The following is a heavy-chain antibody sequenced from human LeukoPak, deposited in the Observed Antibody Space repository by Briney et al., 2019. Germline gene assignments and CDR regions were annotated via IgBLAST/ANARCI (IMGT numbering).Heavy chain of an antibody. V-gene: IGHV4-39*01. CDR2: IYSSGST. D-gene: IGHD3-22*01. CDR3: ARPRTFYYDRSGYYEY. J-gene: IGHJ4*02. Sequence: WVRQPPGKGLEWIGSIYSSGSTYYNPSLKSRVTISVDTSKNQFSLKLRSVTAADTAVYYCARPRTFYYDRSGYYEYWGQGTLVTVSS.